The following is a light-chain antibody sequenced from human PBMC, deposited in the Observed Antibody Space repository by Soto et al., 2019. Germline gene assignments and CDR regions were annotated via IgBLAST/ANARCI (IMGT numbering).Light chain of an antibody. Sequence: EIVLTQSPGTLSLSRGERATLSCRGSQSVSSSYLAWYQQKPGQAPRLLIYRASSRETGIPDRFSGSGSGTDFTLTISRLEPEDFAVYYCQQYGSSPRTFGQGTKVDIK. J-gene: IGKJ1*01. CDR1: QSVSSSY. V-gene: IGKV3-20*01. CDR3: QQYGSSPRT. CDR2: RAS.